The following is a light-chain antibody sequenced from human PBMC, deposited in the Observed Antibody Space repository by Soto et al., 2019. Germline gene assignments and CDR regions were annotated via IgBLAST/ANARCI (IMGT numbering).Light chain of an antibody. J-gene: IGKJ1*01. V-gene: IGKV1-5*03. Sequence: DIQMTQSPSTLSGSVGDRVTITCRASQTISSWLAWYQQKPGKAPKLLIYKASTLKSGVPSRFSGSGSGTEFTLTISSLQPDDFATYYCHHYNSYSEAFGQGTKLDIK. CDR2: KAS. CDR1: QTISSW. CDR3: HHYNSYSEA.